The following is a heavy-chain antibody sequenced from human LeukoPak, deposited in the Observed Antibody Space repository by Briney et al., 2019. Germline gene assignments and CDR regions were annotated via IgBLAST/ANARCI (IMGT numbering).Heavy chain of an antibody. V-gene: IGHV3-7*01. D-gene: IGHD2-2*02. J-gene: IGHJ4*02. CDR3: GRLAHNAWYTIDF. Sequence: GGSLRLSCVASDFTFDFYWMTWVRQAPGKGLEWLANILPDGSQKYYVDSMKGRFTISRDNPKNSLYLQINNLRAEDTAVYYCGRLAHNAWYTIDFWGQGTLVTVSS. CDR2: ILPDGSQK. CDR1: DFTFDFYW.